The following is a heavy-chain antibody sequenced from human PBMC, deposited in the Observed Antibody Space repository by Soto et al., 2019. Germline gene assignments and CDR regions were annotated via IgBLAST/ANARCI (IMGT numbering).Heavy chain of an antibody. J-gene: IGHJ4*02. CDR2: IWYDGSNK. V-gene: IGHV3-33*01. CDR1: GFTFSSYG. Sequence: GGSLRLSCAASGFTFSSYGMHWVRQAPGKGLEWVAVIWYDGSNKYYADSVKGRFTISRDNSKNTLYLQMNSLRAEDTAVYYCAASYYYDSSGYHDYWGQGTLVTVSS. CDR3: AASYYYDSSGYHDY. D-gene: IGHD3-22*01.